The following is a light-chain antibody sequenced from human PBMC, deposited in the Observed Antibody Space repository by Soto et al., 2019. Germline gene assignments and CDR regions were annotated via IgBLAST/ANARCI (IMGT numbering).Light chain of an antibody. CDR3: LQHHSYSWT. J-gene: IGKJ1*01. V-gene: IGKV1-9*01. Sequence: DIRLTQSPSFLSASVGDRVTITCRASQGISSYLAWYQQRPGKAPKLLIYAASILQSGVPSRFSGSGSGTEFTLTISSLQPEDFATYYCLQHHSYSWTFGQGTKVDI. CDR1: QGISSY. CDR2: AAS.